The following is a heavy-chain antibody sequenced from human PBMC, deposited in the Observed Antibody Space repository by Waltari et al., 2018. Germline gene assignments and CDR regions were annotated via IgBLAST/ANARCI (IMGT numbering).Heavy chain of an antibody. J-gene: IGHJ3*02. Sequence: EVQLVQSGAEVKTHGESLRISCRGSAYRFTGSWISWVRQMPGKGLECMGRIDPSDSNTYYSPSFQGHLTISADKSISTAYLRWSSLKASDTAMYYCARHRNLHDAFDIWGQGTMVTVSS. CDR3: ARHRNLHDAFDI. CDR1: AYRFTGSW. V-gene: IGHV5-10-1*03. CDR2: IDPSDSNT.